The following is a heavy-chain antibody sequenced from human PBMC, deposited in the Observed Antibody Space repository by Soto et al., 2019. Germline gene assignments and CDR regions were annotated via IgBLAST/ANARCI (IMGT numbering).Heavy chain of an antibody. CDR2: ISYDGSNK. J-gene: IGHJ5*02. Sequence: GGSLRLSCAASGFTFSSYAMHWVRQAPGKGLEWVAVISYDGSNKYYADSVKGRFTISRDNSKNTLYLQMNSLRAEDTAVYYCARDQRHSSGWYVPASWFDPWGQGTLVTVSS. CDR1: GFTFSSYA. V-gene: IGHV3-30-3*01. D-gene: IGHD6-19*01. CDR3: ARDQRHSSGWYVPASWFDP.